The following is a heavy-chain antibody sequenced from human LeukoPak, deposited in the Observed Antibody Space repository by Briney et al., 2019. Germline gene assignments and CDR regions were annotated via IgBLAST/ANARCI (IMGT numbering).Heavy chain of an antibody. J-gene: IGHJ4*02. CDR1: GGSISSGGYY. Sequence: SETLSLTCTVSGGSISSGGYYWRWIRQHPGKGLEWIGYIYYSGSTYYNPSLKSRVTISVDTSKNQFSLKLSSVTAADTAVYYCARELRSSSWAYYFDYWGQGTLVTVSS. CDR3: ARELRSSSWAYYFDY. V-gene: IGHV4-31*03. D-gene: IGHD6-13*01. CDR2: IYYSGST.